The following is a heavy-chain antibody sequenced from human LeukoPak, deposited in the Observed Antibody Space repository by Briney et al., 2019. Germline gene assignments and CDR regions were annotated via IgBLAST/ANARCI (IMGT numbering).Heavy chain of an antibody. CDR3: AKDLAFYASGNYLDH. V-gene: IGHV3-23*01. CDR2: ISGRGDTS. Sequence: GGSLRLSCGASGFTFSNFAFSWVRHAPGKGLEWVSSISGRGDTSYYADSVKGRFRVSRDNSKNTLSLHMNSLRVEDTAVYYCAKDLAFYASGNYLDHWGQGTLVTVSS. J-gene: IGHJ4*02. CDR1: GFTFSNFA. D-gene: IGHD3-10*01.